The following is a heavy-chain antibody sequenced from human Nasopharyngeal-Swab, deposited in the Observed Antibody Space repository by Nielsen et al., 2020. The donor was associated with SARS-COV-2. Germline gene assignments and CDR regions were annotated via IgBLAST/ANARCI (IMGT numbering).Heavy chain of an antibody. Sequence: SVKVSCKDSGGTFSSYAISWVRQAPGQGLEWMGGIIPIFGTANYAQKFQGRVTITADESTSTAYMELSSLRSEDTAVYYCARGLTTVTTYYYYGMDVWGQGTTVTVSS. CDR3: ARGLTTVTTYYYYGMDV. D-gene: IGHD4-11*01. J-gene: IGHJ6*02. CDR1: GGTFSSYA. CDR2: IIPIFGTA. V-gene: IGHV1-69*13.